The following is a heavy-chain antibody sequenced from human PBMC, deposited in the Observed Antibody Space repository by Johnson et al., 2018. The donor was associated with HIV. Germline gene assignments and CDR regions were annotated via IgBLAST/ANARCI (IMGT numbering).Heavy chain of an antibody. CDR3: AKGLRYFDWLGANDACDI. D-gene: IGHD3-9*01. V-gene: IGHV3-48*04. J-gene: IGHJ3*02. CDR1: GFTFSNYA. CDR2: ISSSGSNK. Sequence: VQLVESGGGVVQPGRSLRLSCAASGFTFSNYAMYWVRQAPGKGLECVSYISSSGSNKYYADSVKGRFTISRDNAKTSLYLQMNSLRAADTALYYCAKGLRYFDWLGANDACDIWGQGTMVTVSS.